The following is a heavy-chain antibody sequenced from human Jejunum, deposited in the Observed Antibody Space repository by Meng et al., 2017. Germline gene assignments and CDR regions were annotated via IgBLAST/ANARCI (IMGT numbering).Heavy chain of an antibody. V-gene: IGHV1-18*01. CDR1: GYNFNNYG. J-gene: IGHJ5*02. Sequence: QVQLVQAGAEVKNPGASVKVSCKTSGYNFNNYGISWVRQAPGQGLEWMGWVTVYNGNTKFSQNFQGRLTLTTDTSTSTAYMELSSLRSDDTAVYYCARDTNYDFWRGFLNFDPWGQGTLVTVPS. CDR2: VTVYNGNT. D-gene: IGHD3-3*01. CDR3: ARDTNYDFWRGFLNFDP.